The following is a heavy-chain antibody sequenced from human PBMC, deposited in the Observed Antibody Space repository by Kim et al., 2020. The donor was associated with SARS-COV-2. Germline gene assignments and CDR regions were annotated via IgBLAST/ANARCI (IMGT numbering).Heavy chain of an antibody. D-gene: IGHD1-26*01. CDR3: VRDTYSGSSGWFDP. Sequence: ASVKVSCKTSGYTFTNNYLHWVRQAPGQGLEWMGIINPRGTGTKYALKFQGRVTMTSDTPTSTVYMELSSLRYEDTAIYFCVRDTYSGSSGWFDPRGQGT. CDR1: GYTFTNNY. CDR2: INPRGTGT. J-gene: IGHJ5*02. V-gene: IGHV1-46*01.